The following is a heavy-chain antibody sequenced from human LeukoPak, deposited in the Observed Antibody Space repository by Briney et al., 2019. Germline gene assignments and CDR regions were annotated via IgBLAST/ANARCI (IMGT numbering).Heavy chain of an antibody. D-gene: IGHD5-24*01. CDR3: AKDRDWYYCDY. CDR2: ISYDGSNK. J-gene: IGHJ4*02. CDR1: GFTFSSYG. Sequence: QPGRSLRLSCAASGFTFSSYGMHWVRQAPGKGLEWVAVISYDGSNKYYADSVKGRFTISRDNSKNTLYLQMNSLRAEDTAVYYCAKDRDWYYCDYWGQGTLVTVS. V-gene: IGHV3-30*18.